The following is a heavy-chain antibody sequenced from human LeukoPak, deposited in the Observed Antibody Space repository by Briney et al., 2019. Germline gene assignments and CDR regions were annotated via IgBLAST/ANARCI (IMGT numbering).Heavy chain of an antibody. J-gene: IGHJ4*02. Sequence: GGSLRLSCAASGFTFSSYAMSWVRQAPGKGLEWVSAISGSGGSTYYADSVKGRFTISGDNSKNTLYLQMNSLRAEDTAVYYCARHSGSYGSFDYWGQGTLVTVSS. CDR3: ARHSGSYGSFDY. D-gene: IGHD1-26*01. V-gene: IGHV3-23*01. CDR1: GFTFSSYA. CDR2: ISGSGGST.